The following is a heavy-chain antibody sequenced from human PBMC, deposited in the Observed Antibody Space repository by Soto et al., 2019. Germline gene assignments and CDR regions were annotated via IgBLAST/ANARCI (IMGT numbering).Heavy chain of an antibody. J-gene: IGHJ4*02. CDR3: ASTAGILLWFGEARYYFDY. V-gene: IGHV4-34*01. CDR2: INHSGST. D-gene: IGHD3-10*01. Sequence: QVHLQQWGAGLLKPSETLSLTCAVYGGSFSGYYWSWIRQPPGKGLEWIGEINHSGSTNYNPSLKSRVTISVDKSRNQFSLKLSSLTAADTAVYYCASTAGILLWFGEARYYFDYWGQGTLVTV. CDR1: GGSFSGYY.